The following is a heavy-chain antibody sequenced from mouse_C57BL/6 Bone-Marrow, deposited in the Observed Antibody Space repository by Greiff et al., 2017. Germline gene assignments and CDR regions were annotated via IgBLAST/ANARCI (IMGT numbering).Heavy chain of an antibody. V-gene: IGHV1-55*01. CDR1: GYTFTSYW. CDR3: ARSGPLGRSFDY. Sequence: QVQLKESGAELVKPGASVKMSCKASGYTFTSYWITWVKQRPGQGLEWIGDIYPTSGRTNYNEKFKSKAILTGDTSSNTAYMQLSSLTSEDSAVFYCARSGPLGRSFDYWGQGTTLTASS. D-gene: IGHD4-1*01. J-gene: IGHJ2*01. CDR2: IYPTSGRT.